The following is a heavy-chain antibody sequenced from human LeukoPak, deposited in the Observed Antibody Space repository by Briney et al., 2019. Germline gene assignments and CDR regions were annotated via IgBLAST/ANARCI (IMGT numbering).Heavy chain of an antibody. J-gene: IGHJ6*02. CDR3: ARRVGGLVGLWFGELFSPDYYYGMDV. CDR2: IYYSGST. V-gene: IGHV4-31*03. D-gene: IGHD3-10*01. CDR1: GGSISSGGYY. Sequence: SETLSLTCTVSGGSISSGGYYWSWIRQHPGKGLEWIGYIYYSGSTYYNPSLKSRVTISVDTSKNQFSLKLSSVTAADTAVYYCARRVGGLVGLWFGELFSPDYYYGMDVWGQGTTVTVSS.